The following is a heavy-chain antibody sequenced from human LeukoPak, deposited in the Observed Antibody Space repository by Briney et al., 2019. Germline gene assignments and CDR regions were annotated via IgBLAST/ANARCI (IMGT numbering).Heavy chain of an antibody. CDR3: ARDFRLGYYDRKSSGDY. J-gene: IGHJ4*02. V-gene: IGHV3-21*01. CDR1: GFTFSSYS. Sequence: PGGSLRLSCAASGFTFSSYSMNWVRQAPGKGLEWVSSISSSSSYIYYADSVKGRFTISRDSAKNSLYLQMNSLRAEDTAVYYCARDFRLGYYDRKSSGDYWGQGTLVTVSS. D-gene: IGHD3-22*01. CDR2: ISSSSSYI.